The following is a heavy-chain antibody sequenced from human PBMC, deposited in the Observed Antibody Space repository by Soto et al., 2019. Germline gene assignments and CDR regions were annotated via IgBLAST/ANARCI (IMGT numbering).Heavy chain of an antibody. J-gene: IGHJ4*02. Sequence: SXTLSLPCTVCASSTSGYYCSWLMQPPGKGLEWIGYIYHTGSTKYNPSLKNRVTISLDKSNNQFSLNLKSLTAADTAVYYCATLPPRIVVTILPIPSWGQGTQVTVSS. CDR3: ATLPPRIVVTILPIPS. CDR2: IYHTGST. D-gene: IGHD2-21*01. CDR1: ASSTSGYY. V-gene: IGHV4-59*12.